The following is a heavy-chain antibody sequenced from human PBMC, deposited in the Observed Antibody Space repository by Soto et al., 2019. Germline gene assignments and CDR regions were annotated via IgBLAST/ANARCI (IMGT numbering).Heavy chain of an antibody. J-gene: IGHJ6*02. CDR1: GGSITGFD. Sequence: PSQTQPVTSTVSGGSITGFDWSCIRQPPGKGLEWIGYIYYSGSTSYNASLKSRTSISADPSNNQFSLKLHSLTAADTAVYFCGTMPIVVEPAPMDVWGPGTSVTVSS. V-gene: IGHV4-30-4*08. D-gene: IGHD2-2*01. CDR3: GTMPIVVEPAPMDV. CDR2: IYYSGST.